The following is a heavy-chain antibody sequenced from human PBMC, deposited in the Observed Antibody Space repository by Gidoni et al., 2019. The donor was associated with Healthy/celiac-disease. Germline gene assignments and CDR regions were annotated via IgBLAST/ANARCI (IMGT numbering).Heavy chain of an antibody. V-gene: IGHV4-38-2*02. Sequence: QVQLQESGPELVKPSETLSLTCTVSGYSISSGYYWGWIRQPPGKGLEWIGSISHSGRTYYNPSLKSRVTISVDTSKNQFSLKLSSVTAADTAVYYCARRITIFGVVARWFDPWGQGTLVTVSS. CDR1: GYSISSGYY. D-gene: IGHD3-3*01. CDR3: ARRITIFGVVARWFDP. CDR2: ISHSGRT. J-gene: IGHJ5*02.